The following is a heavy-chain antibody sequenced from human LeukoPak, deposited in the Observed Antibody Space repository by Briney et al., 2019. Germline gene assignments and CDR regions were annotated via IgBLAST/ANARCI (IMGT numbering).Heavy chain of an antibody. Sequence: SETLSLTCTVSGGSISSYYWSWIRQPPGKGLEWIGYIYYSGSTNYNPSLKSRVTISVDTSKNQFSLKLSSVTAADTAVYYCARDLMGASHFDYWGQGTLVTVSS. CDR1: GGSISSYY. D-gene: IGHD4/OR15-4a*01. J-gene: IGHJ4*02. CDR2: IYYSGST. CDR3: ARDLMGASHFDY. V-gene: IGHV4-59*01.